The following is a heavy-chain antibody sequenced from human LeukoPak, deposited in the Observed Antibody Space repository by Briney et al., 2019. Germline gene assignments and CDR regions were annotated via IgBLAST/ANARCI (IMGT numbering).Heavy chain of an antibody. CDR3: ARGERVADLDY. J-gene: IGHJ4*02. CDR2: ISYDGSNK. Sequence: PGRSLRLSCAASGFIFSSYAMHWVRQAPGKGLEWVAVISYDGSNKYYADSVKGRFTISRDNAKNSLYLQMNSLRAEDTAVYYCARGERVADLDYWGQGTLVTVSS. D-gene: IGHD6-19*01. CDR1: GFIFSSYA. V-gene: IGHV3-30*04.